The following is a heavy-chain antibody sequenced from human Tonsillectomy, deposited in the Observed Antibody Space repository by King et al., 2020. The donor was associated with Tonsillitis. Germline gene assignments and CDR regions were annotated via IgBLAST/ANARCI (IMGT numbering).Heavy chain of an antibody. CDR2: ISWNSGTI. V-gene: IGHV3-9*01. J-gene: IGHJ6*02. D-gene: IGHD3-10*01. CDR3: AKDLFPGSSPDYDYYDGMDV. CDR1: GFTFDDYA. Sequence: VQLVESGGGLVQPGRSLRLSCAASGFTFDDYAMHWVRQAPGKGLEWVSGISWNSGTIGYADSVKGRFTISRDNAKNSLYLQMNSLRAEDTALYYCAKDLFPGSSPDYDYYDGMDVWGQGTTVTVSS.